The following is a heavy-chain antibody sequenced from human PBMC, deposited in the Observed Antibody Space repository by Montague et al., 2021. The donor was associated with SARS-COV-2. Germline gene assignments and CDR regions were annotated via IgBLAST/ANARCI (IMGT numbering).Heavy chain of an antibody. CDR1: GFIFSAYY. J-gene: IGHJ4*02. D-gene: IGHD1-1*01. CDR3: GRDAKATVY. V-gene: IGHV3-11*01. CDR2: INPSGTRT. Sequence: SLRLSCAASGFIFSAYYMPWVRQAPGKGLVWVSCINPSGTRTDYADSLKGRFSISRDNAKNSLYLQMNSLTADDTAVYYCGRDAKATVYWGQGTLVTVSS.